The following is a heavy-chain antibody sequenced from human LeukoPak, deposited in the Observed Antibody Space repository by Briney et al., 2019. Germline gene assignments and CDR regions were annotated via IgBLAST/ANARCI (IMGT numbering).Heavy chain of an antibody. J-gene: IGHJ4*02. V-gene: IGHV1-69*13. CDR3: ARDSTPGKGPQGRYYYDSSGYHQRRLAWEIRVVLNY. D-gene: IGHD3-22*01. Sequence: SVKVSCKASGGTFSSYAISWVRQAPGQGLEWMGGIIPIFGTANYAQKFQGRVTITADESTSTAYMELSSLRSEDTAVYYCARDSTPGKGPQGRYYYDSSGYHQRRLAWEIRVVLNYWGQGTLVTVSS. CDR2: IIPIFGTA. CDR1: GGTFSSYA.